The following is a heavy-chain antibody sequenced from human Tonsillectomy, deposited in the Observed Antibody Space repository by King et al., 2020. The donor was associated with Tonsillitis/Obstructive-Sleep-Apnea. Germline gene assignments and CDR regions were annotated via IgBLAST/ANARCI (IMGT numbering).Heavy chain of an antibody. J-gene: IGHJ4*02. D-gene: IGHD3-9*01. Sequence: VQLVQSGAEVKKPGASVKVSCNASGGTCISYAISWVRQAPGQGLELMGGILPIFGTANYAQKFQGRDTITAAESTSTAYLELIRLRSEDTAVYYCARGNTYYDILTGYTLDYWGQGTLVTVSS. CDR1: GGTCISYA. V-gene: IGHV1-69*12. CDR3: ARGNTYYDILTGYTLDY. CDR2: ILPIFGTA.